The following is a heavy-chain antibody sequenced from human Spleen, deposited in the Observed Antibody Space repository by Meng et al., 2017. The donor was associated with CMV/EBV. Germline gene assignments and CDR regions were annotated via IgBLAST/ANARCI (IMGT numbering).Heavy chain of an antibody. D-gene: IGHD2/OR15-2a*01. CDR1: GFTFSSYS. Sequence: EVQLVESGGGLVKPGGSLRLSCAASGFTFSSYSMNWVRQAPGKGLEWVSSISSSSSYIYYADSVKGRFTISRDNAKNSLYLQMNSLRAEDTAVYYCARGAGFLNNWFDTWGQGTLVTVAS. CDR2: ISSSSSYI. CDR3: ARGAGFLNNWFDT. J-gene: IGHJ5*02. V-gene: IGHV3-21*01.